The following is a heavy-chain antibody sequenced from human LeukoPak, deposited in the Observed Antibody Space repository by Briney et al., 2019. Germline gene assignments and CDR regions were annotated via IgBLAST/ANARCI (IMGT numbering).Heavy chain of an antibody. CDR2: MNPNSGNT. CDR1: AYSFSSYD. Sequence: ASVKVSCKASAYSFSSYDINWVRQATGQGPEWMGWMNPNSGNTGYAQKFQGRVTMTRNTSINTAYMELSGLISEDTAVYFCTRAGERPIRYFDYWGQGTLVTVSS. V-gene: IGHV1-8*01. CDR3: TRAGERPIRYFDY. D-gene: IGHD3-9*01. J-gene: IGHJ4*02.